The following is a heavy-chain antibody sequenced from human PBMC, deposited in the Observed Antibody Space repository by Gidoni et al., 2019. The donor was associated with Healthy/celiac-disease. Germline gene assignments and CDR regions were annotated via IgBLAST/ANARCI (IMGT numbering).Heavy chain of an antibody. CDR2: ISYDGSNK. Sequence: QVQLVESGGGVVQPGRSLRLSCAASGFTFSSYGMHWVRQAPGKGLEWVAVISYDGSNKYYADSVKGRFTISRDNSKNTLYLQMNSLRAEDTAVYYCASEPNIVNYWGQGTLVTVSS. J-gene: IGHJ4*02. V-gene: IGHV3-30*03. D-gene: IGHD5-12*01. CDR1: GFTFSSYG. CDR3: ASEPNIVNY.